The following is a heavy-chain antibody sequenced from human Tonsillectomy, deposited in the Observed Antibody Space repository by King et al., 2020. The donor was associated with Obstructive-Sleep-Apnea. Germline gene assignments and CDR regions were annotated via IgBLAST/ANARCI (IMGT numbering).Heavy chain of an antibody. D-gene: IGHD3-10*01. V-gene: IGHV3-74*01. J-gene: IGHJ4*02. Sequence: VQLVESGGSLVQPGGSLRLSCAASGFTFSTYWMHWVRQAPGEGLVWVSRINTDGSSTNYAASVKGRFTISRDNAKNTLYLQMNSLRAEDTAVYYCTRQFTGAPIDYWGQGTLVTVSS. CDR3: TRQFTGAPIDY. CDR1: GFTFSTYW. CDR2: INTDGSST.